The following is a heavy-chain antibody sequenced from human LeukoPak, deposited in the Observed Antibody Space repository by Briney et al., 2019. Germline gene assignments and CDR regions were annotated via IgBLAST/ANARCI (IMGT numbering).Heavy chain of an antibody. V-gene: IGHV1-69*06. CDR1: GGTFSSYA. CDR2: IIPIFGTA. Sequence: SVKVSCKASGGTFSSYAISWVRQAPGQGLEWMGGIIPIFGTANYAQKFQGRVTITADKSTSTAYMELSSLRSEDTAVYYCARDGMTTVTPAYWFDPWGQGTLVTVSS. D-gene: IGHD4-17*01. CDR3: ARDGMTTVTPAYWFDP. J-gene: IGHJ5*02.